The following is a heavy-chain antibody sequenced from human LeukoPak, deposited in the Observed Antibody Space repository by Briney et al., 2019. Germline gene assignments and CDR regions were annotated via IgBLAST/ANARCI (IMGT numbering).Heavy chain of an antibody. CDR2: MNPNSGNT. CDR1: GYTFTSYD. J-gene: IGHJ6*02. V-gene: IGHV1-8*01. Sequence: GASVKVSCKASGYTFTSYDINWVRQVTGQGLEWMGWMNPNSGNTGYAQKFQGRVTMTRNTSISTAYMELSSLRSEDTAVYYCARGVDYGGNSYSPIYYYYGMDVWGQGTTVTVSS. D-gene: IGHD4-23*01. CDR3: ARGVDYGGNSYSPIYYYYGMDV.